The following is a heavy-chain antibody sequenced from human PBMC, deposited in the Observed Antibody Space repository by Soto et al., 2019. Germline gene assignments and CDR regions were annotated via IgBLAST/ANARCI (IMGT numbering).Heavy chain of an antibody. J-gene: IGHJ2*01. CDR3: ANPNYDYMWGSYRHWYFDL. V-gene: IGHV3-23*01. CDR2: ISGSGGST. Sequence: EVQLLESGGGLVQPGGSLRLSCAASGFTFSSYAMSWVRQAPGKGLEWVSAISGSGGSTYYADSVKGRFTISRDNSKNTLYLQMNSLRAEDTAVYYCANPNYDYMWGSYRHWYFDLWGRGTLVTVSS. CDR1: GFTFSSYA. D-gene: IGHD3-16*02.